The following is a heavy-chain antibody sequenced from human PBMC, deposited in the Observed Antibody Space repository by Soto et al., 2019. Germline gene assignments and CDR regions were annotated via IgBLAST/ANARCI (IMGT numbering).Heavy chain of an antibody. CDR2: IIPIFGTA. V-gene: IGHV1-69*01. Sequence: QVQLVQSGAEVKKPGSSVKVSCKASGGTFSSYAISWVRQAPGQGLEWMGGIIPIFGTANYAQKFQGRVTITADESTSAAYMGLSSLRSEDTAVYYCARTLVWFGEFLGYWGQGTLVTVSS. CDR3: ARTLVWFGEFLGY. J-gene: IGHJ4*02. D-gene: IGHD3-10*01. CDR1: GGTFSSYA.